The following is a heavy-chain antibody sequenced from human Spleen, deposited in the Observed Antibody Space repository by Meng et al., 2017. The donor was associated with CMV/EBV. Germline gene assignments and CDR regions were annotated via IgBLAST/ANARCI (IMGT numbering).Heavy chain of an antibody. CDR3: ARSGRYYGSGSYSDY. J-gene: IGHJ4*02. CDR2: IRYDGSNK. CDR1: GFTFSSYG. Sequence: GESLKISCAASGFTFSSYGMHWVRQAPGKGLEWVAFIRYDGSNKYYADSVKGRFTISRDNSKNTLYLQMNSLRAEDTAVYYCARSGRYYGSGSYSDYWGQGTLVTVSS. D-gene: IGHD3-10*01. V-gene: IGHV3-30*02.